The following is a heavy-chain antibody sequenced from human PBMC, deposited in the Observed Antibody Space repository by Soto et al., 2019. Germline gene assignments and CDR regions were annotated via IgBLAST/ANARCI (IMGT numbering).Heavy chain of an antibody. CDR2: MDPKTGNT. J-gene: IGHJ4*02. CDR3: ARGRGWRDY. Sequence: VKVSCKASGYSFTSYDINWVRQATGQGLEWMGWMDPKTGNTDYGQKFQGRVTMTRNTSISTAYMELSSLTSEDTAVYYCARGRGWRDYWGQGTLVTVSS. CDR1: GYSFTSYD. V-gene: IGHV1-8*01. D-gene: IGHD6-19*01.